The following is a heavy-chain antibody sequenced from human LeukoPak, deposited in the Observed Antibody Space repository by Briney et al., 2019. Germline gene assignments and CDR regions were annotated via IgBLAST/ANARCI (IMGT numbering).Heavy chain of an antibody. Sequence: PGGSLKLSCAASGFTFSGSAMHWVRQASGKGVEWVGRIKNKANSYATAYAASVKGRFTISRDDSKNTAYLQMNSLKSEDTAVYYCTNYYYDSSGYAFPDYWGQGTLVTVSS. CDR1: GFTFSGSA. CDR2: IKNKANSYAT. CDR3: TNYYYDSSGYAFPDY. V-gene: IGHV3-73*01. J-gene: IGHJ4*02. D-gene: IGHD3-22*01.